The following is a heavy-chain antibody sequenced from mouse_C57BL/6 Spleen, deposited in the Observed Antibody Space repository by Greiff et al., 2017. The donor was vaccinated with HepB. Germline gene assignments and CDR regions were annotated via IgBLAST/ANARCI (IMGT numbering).Heavy chain of an antibody. CDR1: GYAFSSYW. V-gene: IGHV1-80*01. CDR3: ARPYYDGSSYNFDY. Sequence: VQLQQSGAELVKPGASVKISCKASGYAFSSYWMNWVKQRPGKGLEWIGQIYPGDGDTNYNGKFKGKATLTADKSSSTAYMQLSSLTSADSAVYFCARPYYDGSSYNFDYWGQGTTLTVSS. D-gene: IGHD1-1*01. CDR2: IYPGDGDT. J-gene: IGHJ2*01.